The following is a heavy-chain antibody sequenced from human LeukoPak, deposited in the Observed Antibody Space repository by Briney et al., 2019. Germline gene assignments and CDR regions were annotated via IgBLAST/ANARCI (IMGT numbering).Heavy chain of an antibody. D-gene: IGHD3-3*01. V-gene: IGHV6-1*01. Sequence: SQTLSLTCAISGDSVSSNSAAWNWIRQSPSRGLEWLGRTYYRSKWYNDYAVSVKSRITINPDTSKNQFSLQLNSVTPEDTAVYYCARGLIPPGAPFLRFLEWHNGDDAFDIWGQGTMVTVSS. J-gene: IGHJ3*02. CDR1: GDSVSSNSAA. CDR3: ARGLIPPGAPFLRFLEWHNGDDAFDI. CDR2: TYYRSKWYN.